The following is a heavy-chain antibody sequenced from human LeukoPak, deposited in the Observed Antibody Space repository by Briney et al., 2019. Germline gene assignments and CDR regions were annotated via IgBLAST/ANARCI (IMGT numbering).Heavy chain of an antibody. J-gene: IGHJ4*02. CDR3: AKDEYYDILTGQRALDY. CDR1: GFTFDDYA. D-gene: IGHD3-9*01. Sequence: PGRSLRLSCAASGFTFDDYAMHWVRQAPGKGLEWVSGISWNSGSIGYADSVKGRFTISRDNAKNSLYLQMNSLRAEDTALYYCAKDEYYDILTGQRALDYWGQGTLVTVSS. V-gene: IGHV3-9*01. CDR2: ISWNSGSI.